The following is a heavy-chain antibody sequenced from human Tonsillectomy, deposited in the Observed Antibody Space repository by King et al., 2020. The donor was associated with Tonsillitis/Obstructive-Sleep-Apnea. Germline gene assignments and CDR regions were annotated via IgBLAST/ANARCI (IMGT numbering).Heavy chain of an antibody. D-gene: IGHD2-2*01. CDR2: ISHSGST. CDR1: GGSFSGYY. CDR3: ARENIVVVPAALGGGFDY. Sequence: VQLQQWGAGLLKPSETLSLTCAVYGGSFSGYYWSWIRQPPGKGLEWIGEISHSGSTNYNPSLKSRVTISVDTPKNQFSLKLSSLTAADTAVYYCARENIVVVPAALGGGFDYWGQGTLVTVSS. V-gene: IGHV4-34*01. J-gene: IGHJ4*02.